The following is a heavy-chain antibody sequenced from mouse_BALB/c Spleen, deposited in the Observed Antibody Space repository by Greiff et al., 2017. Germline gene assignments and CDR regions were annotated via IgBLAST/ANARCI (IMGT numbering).Heavy chain of an antibody. CDR2: ISDGGSYT. V-gene: IGHV5-4*02. Sequence: EVKLVESGGGLVKPGGSLKLSCAASGFTFSSYAMYWVRQTPEKRLEWVATISDGGSYTYYPDSVKGRFTISRDNAKNNLYLQMSSLKSEDTAMYYCARDYDYDYEAMDYWVKEPQSPSPQ. J-gene: IGHJ4*01. D-gene: IGHD2-12*01. CDR1: GFTFSSYA. CDR3: ARDYDYDYEAMDY.